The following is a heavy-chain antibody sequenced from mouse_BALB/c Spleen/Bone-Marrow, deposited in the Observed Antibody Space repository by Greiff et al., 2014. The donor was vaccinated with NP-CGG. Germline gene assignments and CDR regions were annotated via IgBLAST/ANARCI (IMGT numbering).Heavy chain of an antibody. J-gene: IGHJ2*01. CDR3: VAYYRYEYYFDY. CDR1: GFNIKDYY. V-gene: IGHV14-1*02. D-gene: IGHD2-14*01. Sequence: EVQLQQSGAELVRPGALVKLSCKASGFNIKDYYMHRVKQRPEQGLEWIGWIDPENGNTIYDPKFQGKASITADTSSNTAYLQLSSLTSEDTAVYYCVAYYRYEYYFDYWGQGTTLTVSS. CDR2: IDPENGNT.